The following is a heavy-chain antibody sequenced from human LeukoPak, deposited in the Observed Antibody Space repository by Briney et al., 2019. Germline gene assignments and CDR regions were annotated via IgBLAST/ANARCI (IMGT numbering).Heavy chain of an antibody. V-gene: IGHV4-39*01. CDR1: GGSISSSSYY. CDR2: ISPSGST. J-gene: IGHJ4*02. CDR3: VQKLIGTTLDY. Sequence: PSETLSLTCFVSGGSISSSSYYWVWIRRPPGEGLEWIGTISPSGSTHHNPSLKSRVTISVDTSKSQFSLKLSSVTVADTAVYYCVQKLIGTTLDYWGQGALVTVSS. D-gene: IGHD1-26*01.